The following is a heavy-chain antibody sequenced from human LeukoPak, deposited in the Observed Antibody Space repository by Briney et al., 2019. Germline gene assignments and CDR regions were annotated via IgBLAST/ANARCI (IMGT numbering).Heavy chain of an antibody. CDR1: GFSFSRYW. CDR3: AKEGAYPTITYAS. Sequence: GGSLRLSCAASGFSFSRYWMNWVRQAPGKGLEGVANIKGDGNEKNYVDSVKGRFSISRDNARNSRYLQMDSLRAEDTAVYSCAKEGAYPTITYASWGQGALVTVSS. V-gene: IGHV3-7*01. J-gene: IGHJ4*02. CDR2: IKGDGNEK. D-gene: IGHD4-11*01.